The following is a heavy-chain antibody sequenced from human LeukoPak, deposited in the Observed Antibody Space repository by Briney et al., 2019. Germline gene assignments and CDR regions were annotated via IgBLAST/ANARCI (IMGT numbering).Heavy chain of an antibody. J-gene: IGHJ3*01. D-gene: IGHD6-6*01. Sequence: GGSLRLSCVGSGFTFNNAWMSWSRQAPGKGLEWVASINSDGSEGYYADVVKGRFTISRDNAKNSLYLQINSLRAEDTAVYYCARSSYSSSSSVWGQGTMVTVSS. CDR2: INSDGSEG. CDR3: ARSSYSSSSSV. V-gene: IGHV3-7*03. CDR1: GFTFNNAW.